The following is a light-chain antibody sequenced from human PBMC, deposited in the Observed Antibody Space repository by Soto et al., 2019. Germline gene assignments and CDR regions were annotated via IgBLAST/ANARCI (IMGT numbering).Light chain of an antibody. Sequence: EVVLSQSPGTLSLSTGERATLSCRASQSVSSSYLAWYQQKPGQAPRLLIYGASNRATGIPDRFSGSGSGTDFTLTISRLEPEDFAVFYCQQYGSSPRTFGQGTKVDI. V-gene: IGKV3-20*01. CDR1: QSVSSSY. J-gene: IGKJ1*01. CDR2: GAS. CDR3: QQYGSSPRT.